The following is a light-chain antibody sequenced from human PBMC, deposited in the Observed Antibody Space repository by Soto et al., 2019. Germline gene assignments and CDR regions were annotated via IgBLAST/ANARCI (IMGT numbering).Light chain of an antibody. V-gene: IGLV2-14*01. CDR2: EVR. Sequence: QSALTQPASVSGSPGQSITISCTGTSSDIGGYDYVSWYQQRPGKAPKLMIYEVRYRPSGVSNRFSGSKSGNTASLTIPGLQAEDEAVYYCCSYTRTSNHYFFGSGTKATVL. CDR1: SSDIGGYDY. CDR3: CSYTRTSNHYF. J-gene: IGLJ1*01.